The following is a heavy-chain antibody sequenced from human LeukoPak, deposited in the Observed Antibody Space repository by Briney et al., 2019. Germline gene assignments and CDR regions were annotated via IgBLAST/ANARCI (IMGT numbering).Heavy chain of an antibody. CDR2: IYHGGSP. CDR1: DGSIGSGAYS. D-gene: IGHD1-14*01. CDR3: ARGEPSTLLNNDYYFMDV. V-gene: IGHV4-30-2*01. Sequence: SETLSLTCTVSDGSIGSGAYSWNWIRQPPGRGLEWVGYIYHGGSPYYNPSLKSRVTISVDWSKNQFSLSLSSVTAADTAVYYCARGEPSTLLNNDYYFMDVWGKGTTVTVSS. J-gene: IGHJ6*03.